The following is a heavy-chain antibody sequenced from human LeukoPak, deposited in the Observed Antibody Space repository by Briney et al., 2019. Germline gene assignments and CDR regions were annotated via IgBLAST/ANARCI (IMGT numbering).Heavy chain of an antibody. D-gene: IGHD1-26*01. CDR2: ISAYNGNT. Sequence: ASVKVSCKASGYTFTSYGISWVRQAPGQGLEWMGWISAYNGNTNYAQKLQGRVTMTTDTFTSTAYMELRSLRSDDTAVYYCARAPFGWELQPFDYWGQGTLVTVSS. CDR3: ARAPFGWELQPFDY. V-gene: IGHV1-18*01. CDR1: GYTFTSYG. J-gene: IGHJ4*02.